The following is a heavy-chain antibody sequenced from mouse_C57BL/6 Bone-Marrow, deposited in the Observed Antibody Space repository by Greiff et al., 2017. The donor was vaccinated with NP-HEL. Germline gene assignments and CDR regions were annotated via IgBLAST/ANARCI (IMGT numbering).Heavy chain of an antibody. V-gene: IGHV7-3*01. CDR2: IRNKANGYTT. D-gene: IGHD3-3*01. CDR3: ARYEGRRGFYAMDY. CDR1: GFTFTDYY. Sequence: EVKVVESGGGLVQPGGSLSLSCAASGFTFTDYYMSWVRQPPGKALEWLGFIRNKANGYTTEYSASVKGRFTISRDNSQSILYLQMNALRAEDSATYYCARYEGRRGFYAMDYWGQGTSVTVSS. J-gene: IGHJ4*01.